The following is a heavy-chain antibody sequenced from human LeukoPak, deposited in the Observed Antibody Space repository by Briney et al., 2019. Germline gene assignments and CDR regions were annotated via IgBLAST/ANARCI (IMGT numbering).Heavy chain of an antibody. CDR3: AKDQIAYCGGDCYSAP. CDR1: GFTFSNYG. J-gene: IGHJ5*02. CDR2: ISYDGNNK. V-gene: IGHV3-30*18. Sequence: PGRSLRLSCAASGFTFSNYGMHRVRQAPGKGLEWVAVISYDGNNKYYADSVKGRFTISRDNSKNTLYLQMNSLRAEDTAVYYCAKDQIAYCGGDCYSAPWGQGTLVTVSS. D-gene: IGHD2-21*02.